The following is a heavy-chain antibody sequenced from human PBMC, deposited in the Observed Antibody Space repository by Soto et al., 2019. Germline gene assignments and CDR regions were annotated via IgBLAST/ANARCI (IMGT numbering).Heavy chain of an antibody. CDR3: TRDGYPSALDV. J-gene: IGHJ6*02. CDR1: GFTFSTYW. CDR2: IKTDESEK. V-gene: IGHV3-7*03. D-gene: IGHD5-12*01. Sequence: VQLVESGGGLVQPGGSLRLSCAASGFTFSTYWMSWVRQAPGKGLEWVANIKTDESEKYYVDTVRGRFTTSRDTARNFFYLQMNSLPGEDTAVYYCTRDGYPSALDVWGLGTSVTVSS.